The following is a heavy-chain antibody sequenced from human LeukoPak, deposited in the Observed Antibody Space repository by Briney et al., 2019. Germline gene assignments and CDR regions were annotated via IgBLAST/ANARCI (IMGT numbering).Heavy chain of an antibody. CDR3: ARGNRAAAGMNWFDP. CDR2: IYYSGST. CDR1: GGSISSYY. Sequence: KPSETLSLTCTVSGGSISSYYWSWIRQPPGKGLEWIGYIYYSGSTNYNPSLKSRVTISADTSKNQFSLKLSPVTAADTAVYYCARGNRAAAGMNWFDPWGQGTLVTVSS. V-gene: IGHV4-59*01. J-gene: IGHJ5*02. D-gene: IGHD6-13*01.